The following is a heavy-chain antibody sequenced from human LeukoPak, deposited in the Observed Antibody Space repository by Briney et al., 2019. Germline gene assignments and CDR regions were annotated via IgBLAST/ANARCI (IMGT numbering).Heavy chain of an antibody. Sequence: GASVKVSCKASGYTFTGYYMHWVRQAPGQGLEWMGWINPNSGGANYAQKFQGRVTMTRDTSISTAYMELSRLRSDDTAVYYCVTLLSNAAFDYWGQGTLVTVSS. CDR2: INPNSGGA. J-gene: IGHJ4*02. V-gene: IGHV1-2*02. CDR1: GYTFTGYY. CDR3: VTLLSNAAFDY. D-gene: IGHD6-25*01.